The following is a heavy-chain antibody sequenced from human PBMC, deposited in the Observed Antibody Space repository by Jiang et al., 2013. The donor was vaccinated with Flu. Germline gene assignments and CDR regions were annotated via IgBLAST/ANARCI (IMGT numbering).Heavy chain of an antibody. D-gene: IGHD5-12*01. CDR3: ATLSGYYD. Sequence: GPGLVKPSETLSLTCTVSGGSISRYYWSWIRQPPGKGLEWIGYMYYSGSTNYNPSLKSRVTMSIDTSKDQFSLKLSSVTAADTAVYYCATLSGYYDWGQGTLVTVPS. CDR2: MYYSGST. J-gene: IGHJ4*02. V-gene: IGHV4-59*08. CDR1: GGSISRYY.